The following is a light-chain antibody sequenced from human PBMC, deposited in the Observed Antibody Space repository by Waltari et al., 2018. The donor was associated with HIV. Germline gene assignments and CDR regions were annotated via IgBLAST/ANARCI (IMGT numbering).Light chain of an antibody. CDR3: QHLNSSPWT. J-gene: IGKJ1*01. CDR2: AAS. Sequence: DIQLTQSPSLLAASVGDRVTITCRASQAISNYLAWYQQRPGRVPNLLIYAASTLQSGVPARFSGSGSGTEFTLTISSLQPEDSATYYCQHLNSSPWTFGQGTKVEI. V-gene: IGKV1-9*01. CDR1: QAISNY.